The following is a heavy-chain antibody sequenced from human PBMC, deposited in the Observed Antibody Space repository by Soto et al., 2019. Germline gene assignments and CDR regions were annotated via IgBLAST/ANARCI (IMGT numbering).Heavy chain of an antibody. J-gene: IGHJ4*02. V-gene: IGHV5-51*01. CDR1: GYSFTSYW. D-gene: IGHD6-13*01. Sequence: PGESRKISCKGSGYSFTSYWIGWVRQMPGKGLEWMGIIYPGDSDTRYSPSFQGQVTISADKSISTAYLQWSSLKASDTAMYYCARFLSNKGKQLDHYFDYWGQGTLVTVSS. CDR3: ARFLSNKGKQLDHYFDY. CDR2: IYPGDSDT.